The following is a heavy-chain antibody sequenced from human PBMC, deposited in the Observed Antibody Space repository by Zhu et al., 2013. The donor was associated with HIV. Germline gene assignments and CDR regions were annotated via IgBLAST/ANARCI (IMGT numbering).Heavy chain of an antibody. V-gene: IGHV1-18*01. CDR3: ARDGGDILVAGMARD. CDR1: GYTFTSYG. D-gene: IGHD6-19*01. CDR2: ISAYNAKT. J-gene: IGHJ4*02. Sequence: VQLVQSGAEVKKPGSSVKVSCKASGYTFTSYGVSWVRQAPGQGLEWVGWISAYNAKTNYAQKLQGRVTMTTDTSTSTAYMELRSLRSDDTAVYYCARDGGDILVAGMARDWGQGTLVTVSS.